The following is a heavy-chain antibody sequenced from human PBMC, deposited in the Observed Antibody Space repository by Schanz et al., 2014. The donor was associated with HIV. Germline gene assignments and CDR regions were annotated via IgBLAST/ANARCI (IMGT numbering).Heavy chain of an antibody. D-gene: IGHD2-21*01. CDR2: TWYDGSNK. CDR1: GFTFNSYG. J-gene: IGHJ4*02. CDR3: AAGLIRYFFDY. Sequence: QVQLVESGGGVVQPGRSLRLSCAASGFTFNSYGMLWVRQAPGKGLEWVAVTWYDGSNKYYADSVKGRFTISRDDSKNTLYLQMNSLRVEDTAMYYCAAGLIRYFFDYWGQGTLVTVSS. V-gene: IGHV3-33*08.